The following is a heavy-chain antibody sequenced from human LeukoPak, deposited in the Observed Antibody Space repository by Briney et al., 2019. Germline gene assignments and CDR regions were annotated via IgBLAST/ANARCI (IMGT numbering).Heavy chain of an antibody. CDR2: IYYSGST. J-gene: IGHJ5*02. D-gene: IGHD6-13*01. V-gene: IGHV4-31*03. CDR3: ATATGVAAAGNWFDP. CDR1: GGSISSGGYY. Sequence: SETLSLTCTVSGGSISSGGYYWSWIRQHPGKGLEWIGYIYYSGSTYYNPSLKSRVTISVDTSKNQFSLKLSSVSAADTAVYYCATATGVAAAGNWFDPWGQGTLVTVSS.